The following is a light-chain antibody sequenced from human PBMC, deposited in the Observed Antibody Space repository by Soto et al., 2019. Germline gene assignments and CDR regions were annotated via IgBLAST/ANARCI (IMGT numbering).Light chain of an antibody. V-gene: IGLV7-43*01. CDR1: TGAVTSGYF. CDR3: LLYYGGVLV. CDR2: GIS. J-gene: IGLJ2*01. Sequence: QTVVTQEPSVTVSPGGTVTLTCASNTGAVTSGYFPNWFQQKPGQPPRALIYGISNKHSWTPARFSGSLLGGKAALTLSGVQPEDEAAYYCLLYYGGVLVFGGGTKLTVL.